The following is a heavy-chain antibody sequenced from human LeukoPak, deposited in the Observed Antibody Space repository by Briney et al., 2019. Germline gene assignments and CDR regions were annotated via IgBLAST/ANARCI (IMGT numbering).Heavy chain of an antibody. CDR3: ARESRDDNNNYRPLDY. D-gene: IGHD4-11*01. CDR1: GASISSTTYY. J-gene: IGHJ4*02. V-gene: IGHV4-39*07. Sequence: SETLSLTCTVSGASISSTTYYWGWIRQPPGKGLEWIGTMYYNGSTYNNPPLKSRVTISGDTSKNQFSLKLSSVTAADTAVYYCARESRDDNNNYRPLDYWGQGTLVTVSS. CDR2: MYYNGST.